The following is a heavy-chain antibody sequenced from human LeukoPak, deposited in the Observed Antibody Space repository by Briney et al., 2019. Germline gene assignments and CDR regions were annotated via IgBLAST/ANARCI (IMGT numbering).Heavy chain of an antibody. CDR3: ARDTAMVTYWFDP. CDR1: GYTFTGYY. D-gene: IGHD5-18*01. V-gene: IGHV1-2*02. CDR2: INPNSGGT. Sequence: ASVKVSCKASGYTFTGYYMHWVRQAPGQGLEWMGWINPNSGGTNYAQKFQGRVTMTRDTSISTAYMELNRLRSDDTAVYYCARDTAMVTYWFDPWGQGTLVTVSS. J-gene: IGHJ5*02.